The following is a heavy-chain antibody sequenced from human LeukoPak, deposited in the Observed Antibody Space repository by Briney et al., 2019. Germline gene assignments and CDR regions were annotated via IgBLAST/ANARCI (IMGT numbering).Heavy chain of an antibody. V-gene: IGHV1-2*02. J-gene: IGHJ4*02. CDR3: ARDSNYYGSGSYYNSDY. D-gene: IGHD3-10*01. CDR1: GYTFSGFS. Sequence: ASLKGCWKASGYTFSGFSILTVPQAPGLGIDWFKFINPHSGGTSYAQNFQGRVTMTRDTSISTAYMDLSRLRSDDTAFYYCARDSNYYGSGSYYNSDYWGQGTLVTVSS. CDR2: INPHSGGT.